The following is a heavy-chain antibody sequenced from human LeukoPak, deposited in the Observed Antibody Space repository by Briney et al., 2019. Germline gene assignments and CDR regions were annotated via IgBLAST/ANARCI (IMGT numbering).Heavy chain of an antibody. CDR3: AKDRRHTVSGGYFDL. CDR1: GFTFDDYA. D-gene: IGHD3-10*01. V-gene: IGHV3-9*01. Sequence: PGRSLRLSCAASGFTFDDYAMHWVRQAPGKGLEWVSGISWNSGHRGYADSVKGRFTISRDNAKNSLYLQMNSLRAEDTALYYCAKDRRHTVSGGYFDLWGRGTLVIVSS. J-gene: IGHJ2*01. CDR2: ISWNSGHR.